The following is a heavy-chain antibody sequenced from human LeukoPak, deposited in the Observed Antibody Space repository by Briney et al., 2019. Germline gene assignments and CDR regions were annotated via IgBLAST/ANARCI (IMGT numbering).Heavy chain of an antibody. CDR3: ARGRGWFDP. CDR2: VYYSGGS. V-gene: IGHV4-59*01. D-gene: IGHD3-10*01. CDR1: GGSISSYY. Sequence: SETLSLTCTVSGGSISSYYWSWIRQPPGKGLEWIGYVYYSGGSNYNPSLKSRVTISVDTSKNQFSLKLSSVTAADTAVYYCARGRGWFDPWGQGTLVTVSS. J-gene: IGHJ5*02.